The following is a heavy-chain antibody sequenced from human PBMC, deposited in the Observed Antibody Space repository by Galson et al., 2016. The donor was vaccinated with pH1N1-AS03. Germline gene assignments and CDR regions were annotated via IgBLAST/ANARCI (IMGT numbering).Heavy chain of an antibody. J-gene: IGHJ5*02. CDR2: ISDSGTT. Sequence: ETLSLTCTVSGVSVRSDYWSWVRQPPGKGLEWIAYISDSGTTNYNPSLKSRVTISVDTSKNQFSLRLSSVTAADTAVYYCDKYCRGTKCYGRFDPWGQGTLVTVSS. CDR1: GVSVRSDY. V-gene: IGHV4-59*02. D-gene: IGHD2-15*01. CDR3: DKYCRGTKCYGRFDP.